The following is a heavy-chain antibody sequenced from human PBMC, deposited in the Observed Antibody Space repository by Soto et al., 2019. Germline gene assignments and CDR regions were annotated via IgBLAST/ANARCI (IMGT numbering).Heavy chain of an antibody. CDR2: ISGSGGST. D-gene: IGHD5-12*01. CDR3: AKGGYRDHLLYMVV. J-gene: IGHJ6*03. Sequence: GGSLRLSCAASGFTFSSYAMSWVRQAPGKGLEWVSAISGSGGSTYYADSVKGRFTISRDNSKNTLYLQMNSLRAEDTAVYYCAKGGYRDHLLYMVVWGKAPMVTVS. CDR1: GFTFSSYA. V-gene: IGHV3-23*01.